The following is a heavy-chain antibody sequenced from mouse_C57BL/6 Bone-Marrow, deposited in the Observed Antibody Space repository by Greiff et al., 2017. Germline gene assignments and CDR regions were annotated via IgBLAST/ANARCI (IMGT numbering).Heavy chain of an antibody. V-gene: IGHV5-12*01. Sequence: EVKVEESGGGLVQPGGSLKLSCAASGFTFSDYYMYWVRQTPEKRLEWVAYISNGGGSTYYPDTVKGRFPISRDNAKNTLYLQMSRLKSEDTAMYYCARHYGSSWYFDVGGTGTTVTVSS. D-gene: IGHD1-1*01. J-gene: IGHJ1*03. CDR2: ISNGGGST. CDR3: ARHYGSSWYFDV. CDR1: GFTFSDYY.